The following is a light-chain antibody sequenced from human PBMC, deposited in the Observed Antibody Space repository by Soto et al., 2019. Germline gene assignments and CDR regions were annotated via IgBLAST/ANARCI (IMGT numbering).Light chain of an antibody. CDR1: QSVGRTY. CDR2: GAS. V-gene: IGKV3-20*01. Sequence: EIVLTQSPGTLSLSPGERATLSCRASQSVGRTYLAWSRQKPGQAPRLLLYGASSRATGVPDRFSGSGSGTDVTLTISRLEPEEFAVYYCQQYGGSPRVTFGGGTKVEIK. J-gene: IGKJ4*01. CDR3: QQYGGSPRVT.